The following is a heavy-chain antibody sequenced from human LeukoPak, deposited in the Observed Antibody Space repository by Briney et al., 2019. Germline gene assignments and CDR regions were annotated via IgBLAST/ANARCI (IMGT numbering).Heavy chain of an antibody. V-gene: IGHV4-34*01. CDR2: INHSGIT. CDR3: ATTYYDSSGYYYLGY. CDR1: GGSFSGYY. Sequence: MTSETLSLTCAVYGGSFSGYYWSWIRQPPGKGLEWIGEINHSGITNYNPSLKSRVTISVDTSKNQFSLKLSSVTAADTAVYYCATTYYDSSGYYYLGYWGQGTLVTVSS. D-gene: IGHD3-22*01. J-gene: IGHJ4*02.